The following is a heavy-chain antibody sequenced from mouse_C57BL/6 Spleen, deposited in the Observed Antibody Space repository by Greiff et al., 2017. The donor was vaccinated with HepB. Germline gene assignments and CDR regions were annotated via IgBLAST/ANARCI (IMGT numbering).Heavy chain of an antibody. Sequence: QVQLQQPGAELVRPGSSVKLSCKASGYTFTSYWMDWVKQRPGQGLEWIGIIYPSDSETHYNQKFKDKATLTVDKSSSTAYMQLSSLTSEDSAVYYCAREEYYYGSSYGYFDVWGTGTTVTDSS. D-gene: IGHD1-1*01. J-gene: IGHJ1*03. CDR3: AREEYYYGSSYGYFDV. CDR1: GYTFTSYW. V-gene: IGHV1-61*01. CDR2: IYPSDSET.